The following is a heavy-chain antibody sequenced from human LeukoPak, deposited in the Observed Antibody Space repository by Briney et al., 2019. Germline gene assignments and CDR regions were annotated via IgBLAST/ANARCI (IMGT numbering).Heavy chain of an antibody. CDR2: ISDHNGTP. CDR1: GYIFSNYG. V-gene: IGHV1-18*01. CDR3: ARDAVLGAPYTDH. Sequence: ASVTVSCKASGYIFSNYGISWARQAPGQGLEWMGWISDHNGTPNYAQKFEGRVTMTTDISTSTAYMELTSLTSDDAGVYYCARDAVLGAPYTDHWGQGTLVTVSS. J-gene: IGHJ5*02. D-gene: IGHD3-3*02.